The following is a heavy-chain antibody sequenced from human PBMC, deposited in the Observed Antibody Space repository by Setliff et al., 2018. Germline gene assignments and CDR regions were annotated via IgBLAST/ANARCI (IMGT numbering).Heavy chain of an antibody. CDR2: VHFTGST. V-gene: IGHV4-59*08. D-gene: IGHD3-3*01. CDR3: ARMSGFQYMDV. CDR1: GASIRNFY. Sequence: SETLSLTCNVSGASIRNFYWTWIRQPPGKGLEWIGYVHFTGSTNYNPSLKSRVTISLDTSKNQFSLSLTSVTAEDTAVYYCARMSGFQYMDVWGKGTTVTVSS. J-gene: IGHJ6*03.